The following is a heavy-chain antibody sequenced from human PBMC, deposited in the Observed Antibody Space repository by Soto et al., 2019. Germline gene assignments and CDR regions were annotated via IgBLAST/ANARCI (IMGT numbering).Heavy chain of an antibody. CDR3: ARDYYKYYDSSGYYRSPAY. D-gene: IGHD3-22*01. V-gene: IGHV3-23*01. CDR2: ISGSGGST. CDR1: GFTFTTNA. J-gene: IGHJ4*02. Sequence: PGGSLRLSCAASGFTFTTNAMSWVRQAPGKGLEWVSAISGSGGSTYYADSVKGRFTISRDNSKNTLYLQMNSLRAEDTAVYYCARDYYKYYDSSGYYRSPAYWGQGTLVTVSS.